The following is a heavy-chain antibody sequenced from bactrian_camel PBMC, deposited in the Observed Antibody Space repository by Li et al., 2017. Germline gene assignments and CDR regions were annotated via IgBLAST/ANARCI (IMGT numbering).Heavy chain of an antibody. D-gene: IGHD4*01. V-gene: IGHV3S40*01. Sequence: DVQLVESGGGLVQPGGSLTLSCAASGSSFSAYDMRWFRQAPGKGLELVSWISNDGRRASYSAFVKARFTISRDNAKSTVYLQMNSLKPGDTAVYYCAADGGVSDYVPRPFAYWGQGTQVTVS. J-gene: IGHJ6*01. CDR3: AADGGVSDYVPRPFAY. CDR1: GSSFSAYD. CDR2: ISNDGRRA.